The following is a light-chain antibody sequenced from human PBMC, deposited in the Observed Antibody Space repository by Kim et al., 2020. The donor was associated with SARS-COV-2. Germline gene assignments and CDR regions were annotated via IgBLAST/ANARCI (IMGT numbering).Light chain of an antibody. CDR1: SSNIGRNY. CDR2: RNN. CDR3: AAWDDSLSGYV. V-gene: IGLV1-47*01. J-gene: IGLJ1*01. Sequence: GQRFTISGSGSSSNIGRNYVYWYQQLPGPAPKLLIYRNNQRPSGVPDRFSGSKSGTSASLAISGLRSEDEADYYCAAWDDSLSGYVFGTGTKVTVL.